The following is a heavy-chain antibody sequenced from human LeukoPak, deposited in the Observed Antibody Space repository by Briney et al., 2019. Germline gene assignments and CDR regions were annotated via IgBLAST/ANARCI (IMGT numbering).Heavy chain of an antibody. CDR3: ARDRGGSYMYLQH. CDR2: INRNGGSA. D-gene: IGHD1-26*01. CDR1: GFTFDDYA. J-gene: IGHJ1*01. Sequence: SGGSLRLSCAAPGFTFDDYAMHWVRQAPGKGLEWVSGINRNGGSAGYADSVKGRFTISRDNVKNSLFLQMNSLRAEDTALYYCARDRGGSYMYLQHWGQGTLVTVSS. V-gene: IGHV3-20*04.